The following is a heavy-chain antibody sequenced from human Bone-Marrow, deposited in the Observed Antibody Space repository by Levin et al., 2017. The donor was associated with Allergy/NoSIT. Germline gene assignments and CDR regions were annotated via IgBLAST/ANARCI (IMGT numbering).Heavy chain of an antibody. Sequence: GESLKISCAASGFTFSDYYMSWIRQAPGKGLEWVSYISSSGSTIYYADSVKGRFTISRDNAKNSLYLQMNSLRAEDTAVYYCARALGYSYDFDAFDIWGQGTMVTVSS. CDR2: ISSSGSTI. CDR3: ARALGYSYDFDAFDI. CDR1: GFTFSDYY. D-gene: IGHD5-18*01. V-gene: IGHV3-11*01. J-gene: IGHJ3*02.